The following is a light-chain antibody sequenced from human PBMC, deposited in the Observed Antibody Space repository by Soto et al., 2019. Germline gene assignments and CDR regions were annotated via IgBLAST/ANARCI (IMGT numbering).Light chain of an antibody. V-gene: IGLV1-44*01. CDR2: NND. CDR3: EAWDDSLYGAV. J-gene: IGLJ2*01. Sequence: QSALTQPTSASGTPGQRVTIPCSGSSSNIGANPINWYQQLPGTAPKLLIYNNDQRPSGVPDRFSASKSGTSASLAISGLQSEDEADYYCEAWDDSLYGAVLGGGTKLTVL. CDR1: SSNIGANP.